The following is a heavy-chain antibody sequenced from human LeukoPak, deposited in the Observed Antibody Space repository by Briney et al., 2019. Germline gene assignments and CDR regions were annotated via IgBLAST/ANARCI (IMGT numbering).Heavy chain of an antibody. CDR3: ARGGDYYDSSGYYPYWDY. D-gene: IGHD3-22*01. V-gene: IGHV1-18*01. CDR1: GYTFTSYG. J-gene: IGHJ4*02. Sequence: ASVKVSCKASGYTFTSYGISWVRQAPGQGLEWMGWISAYNGNTNYAQKLQGRVTMTTDTSTSTAYMELRSLRSDDTAVYYCARGGDYYDSSGYYPYWDYWGQGTLVTLSS. CDR2: ISAYNGNT.